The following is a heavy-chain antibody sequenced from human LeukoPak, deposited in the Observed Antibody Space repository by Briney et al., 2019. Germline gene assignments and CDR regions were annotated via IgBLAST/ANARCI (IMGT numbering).Heavy chain of an antibody. D-gene: IGHD6-13*01. V-gene: IGHV4-39*07. J-gene: IGHJ3*02. Sequence: SETLSLTCTISGGSISSSRYYWGWIRQPPGKGLEWTGSIYYTGSTNYNPSLKSRVTISVDTSKNQFSLKVTSVTAADTAVYYCARDRRVAAATHAFDIWGQGTMVTVSS. CDR3: ARDRRVAAATHAFDI. CDR1: GGSISSSRYY. CDR2: IYYTGST.